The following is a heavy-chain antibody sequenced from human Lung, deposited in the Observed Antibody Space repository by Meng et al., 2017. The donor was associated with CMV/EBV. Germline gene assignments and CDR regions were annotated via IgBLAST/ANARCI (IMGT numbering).Heavy chain of an antibody. J-gene: IGHJ4*02. Sequence: GESLKISCSASGFAFSNYKMDWVRQAPGRGLEWVSSITPFSDNIYYGDSVKGRFTISRDNGKNSVYLQMNSLRDEDTAVYYCARDRYQLPYDSWGQGTLVTVSS. D-gene: IGHD2-2*01. CDR3: ARDRYQLPYDS. CDR1: GFAFSNYK. V-gene: IGHV3-21*01. CDR2: ITPFSDNI.